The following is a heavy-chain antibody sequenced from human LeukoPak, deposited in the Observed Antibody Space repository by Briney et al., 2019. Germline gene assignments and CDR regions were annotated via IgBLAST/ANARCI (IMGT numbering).Heavy chain of an antibody. V-gene: IGHV4-59*01. CDR3: ASGGGLWSGYPNWFDP. J-gene: IGHJ5*02. Sequence: PSETLSLTCTVSGGSISSYYWSWIRQPPGKGLEWIGYIYYSGSTNYNPSLKSRVTMSVDTSKNQFSLKLSSVTAADTAVYYCASGGGLWSGYPNWFDPWGQGTLVTVSS. CDR2: IYYSGST. CDR1: GGSISSYY. D-gene: IGHD3-3*01.